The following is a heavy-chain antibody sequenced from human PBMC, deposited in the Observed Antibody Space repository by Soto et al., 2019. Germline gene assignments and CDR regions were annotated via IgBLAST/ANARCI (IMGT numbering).Heavy chain of an antibody. V-gene: IGHV1-69*13. D-gene: IGHD4-4*01. J-gene: IGHJ4*02. CDR3: AREAVDYRNPPHPFDY. Sequence: ASVKVSCKASGGTFSSYAISWVRQAPGQGLEWMGGIIPIFGTANYAQKFQGRVTITADESTSTAYMELSSLRSEDTAVYYCAREAVDYRNPPHPFDYWGQGTLVTVSS. CDR2: IIPIFGTA. CDR1: GGTFSSYA.